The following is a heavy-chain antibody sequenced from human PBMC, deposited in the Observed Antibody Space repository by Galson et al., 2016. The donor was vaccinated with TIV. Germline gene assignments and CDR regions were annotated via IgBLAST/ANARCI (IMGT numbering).Heavy chain of an antibody. Sequence: SLRLSCAASGFTFSTYAMNWVRQAPGKGLEWVSGISGSGGITYFADSVKGRFTISRDNSRNTLFLQMHSLRVEDTAVYYCAKRKNYGGDAFEDWGQGTLVTVSS. J-gene: IGHJ3*01. CDR3: AKRKNYGGDAFED. CDR2: ISGSGGIT. D-gene: IGHD2-21*01. V-gene: IGHV3-23*01. CDR1: GFTFSTYA.